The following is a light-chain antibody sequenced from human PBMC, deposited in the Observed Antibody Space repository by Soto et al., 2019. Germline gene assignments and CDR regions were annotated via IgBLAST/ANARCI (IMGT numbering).Light chain of an antibody. J-gene: IGKJ5*01. V-gene: IGKV3-11*01. CDR3: QQRVVWPPIT. CDR2: DAS. Sequence: EVVLTQFPVTLSLSPGERATLSCRASQNINNYLAWYQQKPGQAPRLLVYDASNTATGVPARFSGSGSGTDFTLTISSLEPEDFAVYYCQQRVVWPPITFGQGTRLEMK. CDR1: QNINNY.